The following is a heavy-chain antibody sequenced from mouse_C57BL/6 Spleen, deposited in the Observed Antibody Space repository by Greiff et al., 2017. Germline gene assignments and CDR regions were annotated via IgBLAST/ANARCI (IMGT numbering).Heavy chain of an antibody. J-gene: IGHJ4*01. Sequence: EVKVVESGGGLVQPKGSLKLSCAASGFSFNTYAMNWVRQAPGKGLEWVARIRSKSNNYATYYADSVKDRFTISRDDSESMLYLQMNNLKTEDTAMYYCVSTTVVTMDYWGQGTSVTVSS. D-gene: IGHD1-1*01. V-gene: IGHV10-1*01. CDR2: IRSKSNNYAT. CDR1: GFSFNTYA. CDR3: VSTTVVTMDY.